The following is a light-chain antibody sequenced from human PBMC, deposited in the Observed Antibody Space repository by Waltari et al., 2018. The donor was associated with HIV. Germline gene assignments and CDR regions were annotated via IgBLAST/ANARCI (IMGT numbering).Light chain of an antibody. V-gene: IGLV2-18*02. CDR1: SSDVGSYNR. CDR2: EVS. Sequence: QSALTQPPSVSGSPGQSVTISCTGTSSDVGSYNRVSWYQQPPGTAPKLMIYEVSNRPAGVPDRFSGSKSGNTASRTISGLQAEDEADYYCSSYTSSSLVVFGGGTKLTVL. J-gene: IGLJ2*01. CDR3: SSYTSSSLVV.